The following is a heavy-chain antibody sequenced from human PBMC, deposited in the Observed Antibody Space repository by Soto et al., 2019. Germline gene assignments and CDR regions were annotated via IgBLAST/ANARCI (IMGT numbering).Heavy chain of an antibody. CDR1: GFTFSSYS. CDR3: ARGSRPFDF. Sequence: PGGSLRLSCAASGFTFSSYSMNWVRQAPGKGLEWVAVISYDGSNKYYADSVKGRFTISRDNSKNTLYLQMNSLRAEDTAVYYCARGSRPFDFWGQGTLVTVSS. J-gene: IGHJ4*02. CDR2: ISYDGSNK. V-gene: IGHV3-30*03. D-gene: IGHD6-13*01.